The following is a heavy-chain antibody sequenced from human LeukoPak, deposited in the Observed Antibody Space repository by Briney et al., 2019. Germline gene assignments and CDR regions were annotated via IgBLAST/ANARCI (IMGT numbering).Heavy chain of an antibody. CDR1: GGSISSGSYY. D-gene: IGHD1-26*01. J-gene: IGHJ5*02. CDR2: IYTSGST. CDR3: ARGTWELLPWFDP. V-gene: IGHV4-61*02. Sequence: SQTLSLTCTVSGGSISSGSYYWSWIRQPAGKGLEWIGRIYTSGSTNFNPSLKSRVTISVDTSKNQFSLQLNSVTPEDTAVYYCARGTWELLPWFDPWGQGTLVTVSS.